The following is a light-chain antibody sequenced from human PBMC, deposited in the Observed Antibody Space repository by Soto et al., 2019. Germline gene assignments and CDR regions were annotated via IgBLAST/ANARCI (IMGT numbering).Light chain of an antibody. CDR1: QRINNY. CDR3: QQCSNWPLT. V-gene: IGKV3-11*01. CDR2: DAS. J-gene: IGKJ4*01. Sequence: EIVLTQSPATLSLSPGERATLSCRASQRINNYLAWYQQRTGQAPTLLIYDASNRATGIPARFSGSGSGTDFTITISSLEPEDFAVYYCQQCSNWPLTFGGGNKVEIK.